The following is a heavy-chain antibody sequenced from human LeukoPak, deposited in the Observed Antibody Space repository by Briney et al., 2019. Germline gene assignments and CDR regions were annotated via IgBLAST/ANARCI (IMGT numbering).Heavy chain of an antibody. CDR2: IYYSGST. V-gene: IGHV4-39*01. CDR1: GGSISSSSYY. D-gene: IGHD2-15*01. Sequence: SETLSLTCTVSGGSISSSSYYWGWIRQPTGKGLEWIGSIYYSGSTYYNPSLKSRVTISVDTSKNQFSLKLSSVTAADTAVYYCARHVIVVVVAASPIRPATFDPWGQGTLVTVSS. J-gene: IGHJ5*02. CDR3: ARHVIVVVVAASPIRPATFDP.